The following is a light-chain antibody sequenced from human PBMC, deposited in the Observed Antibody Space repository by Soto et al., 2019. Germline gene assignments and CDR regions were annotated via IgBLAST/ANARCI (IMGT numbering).Light chain of an antibody. CDR2: GAS. Sequence: EFELTQSPATRSVSPGERATLSCRASQSVSSYLAWYQQKPGQTPRLLMYGASTRATGIPARFSGRGSGTEFTPAISSLQSEEFAVYYYQQYRKWAPSTFGGGTKVDI. CDR1: QSVSSY. CDR3: QQYRKWAPST. V-gene: IGKV3-15*01. J-gene: IGKJ4*01.